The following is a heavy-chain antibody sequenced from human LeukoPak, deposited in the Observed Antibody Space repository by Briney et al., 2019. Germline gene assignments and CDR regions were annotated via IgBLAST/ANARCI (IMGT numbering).Heavy chain of an antibody. V-gene: IGHV4-59*12. CDR1: GGSISSYY. D-gene: IGHD3-10*01. J-gene: IGHJ4*02. CDR2: IYYNGNT. Sequence: SETLSLTCTVSGGSISSYYWSWIRQPPGEGLEWIGSIYYNGNTDYNPSLKSRVTISVDTSKNQFSLKLSSVTAADTAVYYCARGKSYYNAIDYWGQGTLVTVSS. CDR3: ARGKSYYNAIDY.